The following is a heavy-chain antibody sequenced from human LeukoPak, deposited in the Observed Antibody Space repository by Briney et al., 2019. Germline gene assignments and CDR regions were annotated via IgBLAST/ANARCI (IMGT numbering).Heavy chain of an antibody. Sequence: GASVKVSCKASGYTITSYDINWVRQATGQGLEWMGWMNPNSGNTGYAQKFQGRVTMTRNTSISTAYMELSSLRSEDTAVYYCARGLRTYYYDSSGYSPPAYWGQGTLVTVSS. D-gene: IGHD3-22*01. CDR2: MNPNSGNT. J-gene: IGHJ4*02. V-gene: IGHV1-8*01. CDR1: GYTITSYD. CDR3: ARGLRTYYYDSSGYSPPAY.